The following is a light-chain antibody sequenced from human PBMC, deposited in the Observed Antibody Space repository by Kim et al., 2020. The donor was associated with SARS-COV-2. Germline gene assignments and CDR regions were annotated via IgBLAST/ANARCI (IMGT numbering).Light chain of an antibody. CDR2: DGS. CDR1: QDIRNF. V-gene: IGKV1-33*01. Sequence: DIQMTQSPSSLSASVGDRVTITCQASQDIRNFLNWFRQKPGKAPNLLIYDGSNLETGVPSRFSGSGSGTDFTLTINSLQPEDIATYYCQQYNSLPVTVGQGTRLESK. J-gene: IGKJ5*01. CDR3: QQYNSLPVT.